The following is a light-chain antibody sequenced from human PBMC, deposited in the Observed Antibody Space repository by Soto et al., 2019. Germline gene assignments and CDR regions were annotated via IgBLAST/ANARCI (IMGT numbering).Light chain of an antibody. CDR3: QHHDSYSPSWP. J-gene: IGKJ1*01. Sequence: DIQMTQSPSTLSASVGDRVTITCLAIQYINEYLAWYQQKPGKAPKLLIYMASSLESEVPSRFSGSGSGTEFTLTISSLQPDDSATYYCQHHDSYSPSWPFGQGTKVDIK. V-gene: IGKV1-5*03. CDR1: QYINEY. CDR2: MAS.